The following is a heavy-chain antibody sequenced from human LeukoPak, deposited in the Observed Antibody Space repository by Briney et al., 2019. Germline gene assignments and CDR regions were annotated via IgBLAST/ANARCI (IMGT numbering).Heavy chain of an antibody. J-gene: IGHJ4*02. V-gene: IGHV4-59*01. Sequence: SETLSLTCTVSGGSISSYYWSWIRQPPGKGPEWIGYIYYSGSTNYNPSLKSRVTISVDTSKNQFSLKLSSVTAADTAVYCCARVGNYYDSSGYLDYWGQGTLVTVSS. CDR2: IYYSGST. CDR1: GGSISSYY. D-gene: IGHD3-22*01. CDR3: ARVGNYYDSSGYLDY.